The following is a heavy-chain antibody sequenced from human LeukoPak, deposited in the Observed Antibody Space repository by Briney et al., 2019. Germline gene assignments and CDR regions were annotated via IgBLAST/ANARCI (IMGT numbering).Heavy chain of an antibody. CDR2: IRYDGSNK. CDR1: GFTFSSYG. D-gene: IGHD6-19*01. CDR3: AAPGAGPTQGYAFDI. J-gene: IGHJ3*02. Sequence: GGSLRLSCAASGFTFSSYGMHWVRQAPGKGLEWVAFIRYDGSNKYYADSVKGRFTISRDNSKNTLYLQMNSLRAEDTAVYYCAAPGAGPTQGYAFDIWGQGTMVTVSS. V-gene: IGHV3-30*02.